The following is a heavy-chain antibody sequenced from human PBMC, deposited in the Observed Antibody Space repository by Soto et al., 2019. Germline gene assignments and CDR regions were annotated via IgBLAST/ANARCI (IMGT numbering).Heavy chain of an antibody. CDR3: ARNQLGIAGYYYYMDV. D-gene: IGHD7-27*01. CDR2: IKQDGSEK. J-gene: IGHJ6*03. V-gene: IGHV3-7*03. CDR1: GFTFSSYW. Sequence: GGSLRLSCAASGFTFSSYWMSWVRQAPGKGLEWVANIKQDGSEKYYVDSVKGRFTISRDNAKNSLYLQMNSLRAEDTAVYYCARNQLGIAGYYYYMDVWGKGTTVTVSS.